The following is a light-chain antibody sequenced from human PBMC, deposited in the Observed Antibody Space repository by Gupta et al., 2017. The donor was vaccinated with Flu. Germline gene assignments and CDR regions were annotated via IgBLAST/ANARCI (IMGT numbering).Light chain of an antibody. CDR2: DVT. CDR3: CSYATTYTWV. Sequence: SVTISCTGNFKDVRAYHYVSWYQQHPGKAPKLMISDVTKRPSGVPELFSGSKSGNTAPLTSSGLQAVDEADYSCCSYATTYTWVFGGGTKLTVL. CDR1: FKDVRAYHY. J-gene: IGLJ3*02. V-gene: IGLV2-11*03.